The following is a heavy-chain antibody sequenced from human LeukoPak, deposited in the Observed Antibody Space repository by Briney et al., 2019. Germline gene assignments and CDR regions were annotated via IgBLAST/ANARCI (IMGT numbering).Heavy chain of an antibody. CDR2: INPSGGST. CDR3: ARARRPNYYDSRGKTKKGAFDI. V-gene: IGHV1-46*01. Sequence: ASVKVSCKASGYTFTSYYMHWVRQAPGQGLEWMGIINPSGGSTSYAQKFQGRVIMTRDMSTSTVYMELSSLRSEDTAVYYCARARRPNYYDSRGKTKKGAFDIWGQGTMVTVSS. J-gene: IGHJ3*02. D-gene: IGHD3-22*01. CDR1: GYTFTSYY.